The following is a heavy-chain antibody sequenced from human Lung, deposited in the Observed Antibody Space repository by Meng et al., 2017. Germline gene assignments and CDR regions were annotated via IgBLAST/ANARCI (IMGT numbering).Heavy chain of an antibody. J-gene: IGHJ4*02. D-gene: IGHD4-11*01. CDR3: ARGPTTMAHDFDY. V-gene: IGHV4-34*01. CDR2: INHSGST. Sequence: QVQLQEWGAGLLKPSETLSLTCCVFGGSFSDYYWSWIRQPPGKGLEWIGEINHSGSTNYNPSLESRATISVDTSQNNLSLKLSSVTAADSAVYYCARGPTTMAHDFDYWGQGTLVTVSS. CDR1: GGSFSDYY.